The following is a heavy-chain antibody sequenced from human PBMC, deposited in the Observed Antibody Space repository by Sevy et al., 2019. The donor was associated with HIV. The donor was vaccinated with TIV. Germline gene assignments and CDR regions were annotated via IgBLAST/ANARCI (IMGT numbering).Heavy chain of an antibody. J-gene: IGHJ6*02. Sequence: GGSLRLSCVASGFSFTNYWMTWVRQAPGKGLEWVANIKRNASEKYYVGSVKGRFTISRDKAKESLYLQMKSLRAEETAVYYCARDCNSASCLWGLDVWGQGTTVTVSS. CDR2: IKRNASEK. CDR1: GFSFTNYW. CDR3: ARDCNSASCLWGLDV. D-gene: IGHD2-2*01. V-gene: IGHV3-7*03.